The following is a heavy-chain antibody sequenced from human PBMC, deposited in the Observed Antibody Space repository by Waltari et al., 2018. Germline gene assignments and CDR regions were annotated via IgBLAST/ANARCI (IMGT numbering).Heavy chain of an antibody. CDR3: AGTYCSGGSCYWNWDGMDV. D-gene: IGHD2-15*01. CDR1: GCSISSSSYY. Sequence: QLQLQESGPGLVKPSETLSLTCTVSGCSISSSSYYWGWIRPPPGQGLEWIGSIYYSGSTYYNPSLKSRVTISVDTSKNQFSLKLSSVTAADTAVYYCAGTYCSGGSCYWNWDGMDVWGQGTTVTVSS. J-gene: IGHJ6*02. CDR2: IYYSGST. V-gene: IGHV4-39*01.